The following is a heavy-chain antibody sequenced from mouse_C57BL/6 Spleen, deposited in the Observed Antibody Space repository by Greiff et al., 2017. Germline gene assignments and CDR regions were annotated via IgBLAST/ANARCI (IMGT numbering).Heavy chain of an antibody. V-gene: IGHV1-61*01. CDR1: GYTFTSYW. J-gene: IGHJ4*01. CDR2: IYPSDSET. Sequence: QVQLQQPGAELVRPGSSVKLSCKASGYTFTSYWMDWVKQRPGQGLEWIGNIYPSDSETHYNQKFKDKATLTVDKSSSTAYMQLSSLTSEDSAVYYCARRAFYAMDDWGQGTSVTVSS. D-gene: IGHD3-1*01. CDR3: ARRAFYAMDD.